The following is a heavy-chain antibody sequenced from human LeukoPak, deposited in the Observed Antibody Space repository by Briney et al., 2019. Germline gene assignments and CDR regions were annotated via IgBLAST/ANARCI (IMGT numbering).Heavy chain of an antibody. D-gene: IGHD3-10*01. Sequence: KPSETLSLTCTVSGGSISSGGYYWSWLRQHPGKGLEWIGEINHSGSTNYNPSLKSRVTISVDTSKNQFSLKLSSVTAADTAVYYCARGIWFDPWGQGTLVTVSS. J-gene: IGHJ5*02. CDR2: INHSGST. V-gene: IGHV4-39*07. CDR1: GGSISSGGYY. CDR3: ARGIWFDP.